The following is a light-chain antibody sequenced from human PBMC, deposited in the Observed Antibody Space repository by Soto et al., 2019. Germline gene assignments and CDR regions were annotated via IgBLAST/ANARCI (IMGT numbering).Light chain of an antibody. CDR3: QQYGSSMYT. CDR2: GGS. J-gene: IGKJ2*01. CDR1: QSVSSSY. V-gene: IGKV3-20*01. Sequence: EIVLTQSPGTLSLSPGERATLSCRASQSVSSSYLAWYQQKPGQAPRLLIYGGSSRATGIPDRFSGSGSGTDFTLTISRLEPEAFVVYYCQQYGSSMYTFGQGTKLAI.